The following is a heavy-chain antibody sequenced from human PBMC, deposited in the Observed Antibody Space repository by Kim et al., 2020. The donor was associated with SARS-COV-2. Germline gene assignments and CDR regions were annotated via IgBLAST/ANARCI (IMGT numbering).Heavy chain of an antibody. V-gene: IGHV3-30-3*01. Sequence: GGSLRLSCAASGFTFSSYAMHWVRQAPGKGLEWVAVISYDGSNKYYADSVKGRFTISRDNSKNTLYLQMNSLRAEDTAVYYCARDGFGITMVQGAPFDYWGQGTLVTVSS. CDR3: ARDGFGITMVQGAPFDY. D-gene: IGHD3-10*01. CDR2: ISYDGSNK. CDR1: GFTFSSYA. J-gene: IGHJ4*02.